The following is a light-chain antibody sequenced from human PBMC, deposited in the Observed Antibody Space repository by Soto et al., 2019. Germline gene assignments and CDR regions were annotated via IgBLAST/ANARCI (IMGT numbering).Light chain of an antibody. CDR3: QSYDSSLSGFYV. CDR1: SSNIGAGYD. V-gene: IGLV1-40*01. J-gene: IGLJ1*01. CDR2: ANN. Sequence: QFVLTQPPSVSGAPGQRVTISCTGSSSNIGAGYDVHWYQQLPGRAPKLLIYANNNRPSGVPDRFSGSRSGTSASLAITGLQAEDEADYSCQSYDSSLSGFYVFGTGTKLTVL.